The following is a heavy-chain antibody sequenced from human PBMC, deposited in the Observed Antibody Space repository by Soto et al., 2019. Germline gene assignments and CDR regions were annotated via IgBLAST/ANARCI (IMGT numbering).Heavy chain of an antibody. D-gene: IGHD1-26*01. CDR2: IYWNDEK. CDR1: GFSLSTSGMN. V-gene: IGHV2-5*01. Sequence: QITLREAGPTVVKPTATLTLTCAFSGFSLSTSGMNVGWIRQPPGKALEWLALIYWNDEKRYSPSRKDRLTITKDTSKNEVVRTLTNMEPVDSGTYYCAQRTWELQSAYFQYWGQGTLVKVSS. J-gene: IGHJ1*01. CDR3: AQRTWELQSAYFQY.